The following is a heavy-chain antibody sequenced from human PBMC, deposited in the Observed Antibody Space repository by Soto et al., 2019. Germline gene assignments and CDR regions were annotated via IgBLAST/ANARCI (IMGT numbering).Heavy chain of an antibody. CDR1: GGTFSSYA. V-gene: IGHV1-69*06. J-gene: IGHJ4*02. Sequence: QVQLVQSGAEVKKPGSSVKVSCKASGGTFSSYAISWVRQAPGQGLEWVGGIIPIFGTANYAQKFQGRFTITADKSTSKAYMELSSLRSEDTAVYYCARSTKRYCSGGSCYSVGFDYWGQGTLVTVSS. CDR2: IIPIFGTA. D-gene: IGHD2-15*01. CDR3: ARSTKRYCSGGSCYSVGFDY.